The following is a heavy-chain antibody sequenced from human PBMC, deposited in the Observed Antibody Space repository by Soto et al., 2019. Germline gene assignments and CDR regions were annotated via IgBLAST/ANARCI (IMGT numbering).Heavy chain of an antibody. Sequence: PSETLSLTCTVSGGSISSGYYYWSWIRQPPGKGLEWIGYIYYSGSTYYNPSLKSRVTISVDTSKNQFSLKLSSVTAADTAVYYCARDSGYDGSGVDPWCKGTLLT. V-gene: IGHV4-30-4*01. CDR2: IYYSGST. CDR3: ARDSGYDGSGVDP. D-gene: IGHD5-12*01. CDR1: GGSISSGYYY. J-gene: IGHJ5*02.